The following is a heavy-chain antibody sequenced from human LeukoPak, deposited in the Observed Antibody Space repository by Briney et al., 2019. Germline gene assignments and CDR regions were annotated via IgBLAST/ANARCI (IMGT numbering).Heavy chain of an antibody. CDR1: GFTFSSYS. Sequence: PGGSLRLSCAVSGFTFSSYSMNWVRQAPGKGLEWVSSICSSSSYIYYADTEKGRFTISRDNAKNSLYLQMNSLRAEDTAVYYCARDNSGGNSGEAFDIWGQGTMVTVSS. D-gene: IGHD4-23*01. CDR2: ICSSSSYI. V-gene: IGHV3-21*01. J-gene: IGHJ3*02. CDR3: ARDNSGGNSGEAFDI.